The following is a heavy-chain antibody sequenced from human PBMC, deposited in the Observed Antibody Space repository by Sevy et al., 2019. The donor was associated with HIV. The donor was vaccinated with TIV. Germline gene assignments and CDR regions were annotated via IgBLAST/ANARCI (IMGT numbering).Heavy chain of an antibody. CDR2: INPDSGGP. CDR3: VRDDRDGYFDY. J-gene: IGHJ4*02. CDR1: GYTFTGYY. Sequence: GASVKVSCKASGYTFTGYYMHWVRQAPGQGLEWMGWINPDSGGPNYAPKFQGRVTLTRDTSISTAYMELSRLKSDDTAAYYCVRDDRDGYFDYWGQGTLVTVSS. V-gene: IGHV1-2*02.